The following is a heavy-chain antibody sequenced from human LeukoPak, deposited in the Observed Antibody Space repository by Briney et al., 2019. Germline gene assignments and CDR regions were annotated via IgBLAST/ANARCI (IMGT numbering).Heavy chain of an antibody. D-gene: IGHD6-19*01. J-gene: IGHJ4*02. CDR1: GDSITTYY. CDR2: IIYSGSS. CDR3: AKGAGWYNY. V-gene: IGHV4-59*01. Sequence: SETLSLTCTVSGDSITTYYWSGIRQPPGKGLEWIGFIIYSGSSTYSPSLKSRVAISMDTSNNQFSLKLSSVTAADTAVYYCAKGAGWYNYWGQGTLVTVSS.